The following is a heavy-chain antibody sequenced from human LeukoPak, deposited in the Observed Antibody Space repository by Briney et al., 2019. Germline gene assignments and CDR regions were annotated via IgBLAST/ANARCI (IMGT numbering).Heavy chain of an antibody. D-gene: IGHD6-25*01. J-gene: IGHJ4*02. Sequence: PGGSLRLSCAASGFTFSSSWMHWVRHAPGKGLVWVSRINTDGSTTNYADSVKGRFTISRDNAENTLYLQMHSLSAEDTAVYYCARGSPAAVWGQGALVTASS. V-gene: IGHV3-74*01. CDR2: INTDGSTT. CDR3: ARGSPAAV. CDR1: GFTFSSSW.